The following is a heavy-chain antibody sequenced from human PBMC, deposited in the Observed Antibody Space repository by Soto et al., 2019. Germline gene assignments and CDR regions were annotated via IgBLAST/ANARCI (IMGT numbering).Heavy chain of an antibody. CDR1: GYTFTSYG. V-gene: IGHV1-18*01. CDR3: ARDSGFLEWLSRGYYFDY. J-gene: IGHJ4*02. D-gene: IGHD3-3*01. CDR2: ISAYNGNT. Sequence: ASVKVSCKASGYTFTSYGISWERQAPGQGLEWMGWISAYNGNTNYAQKLQGRVTMTTDTSTSTAYMELRSLRSDDTAVYYCARDSGFLEWLSRGYYFDYWGQGTLVTVSS.